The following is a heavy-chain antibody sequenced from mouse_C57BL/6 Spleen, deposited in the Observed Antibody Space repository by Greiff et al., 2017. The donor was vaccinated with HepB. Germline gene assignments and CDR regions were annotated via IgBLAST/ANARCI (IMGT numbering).Heavy chain of an antibody. CDR1: GFTFSSYA. Sequence: EVMLVESGEGLVKPGGSLKLSCAASGFTFSSYAMPWVRQTPEKRLEWVAYISSGGDYIYYADTVKGRFTISRDNARNTLYLQMSSLKSEDTAMYYCTREGNYYGSSLYYFDYWGQGTTLTVSS. D-gene: IGHD1-1*01. CDR3: TREGNYYGSSLYYFDY. J-gene: IGHJ2*01. V-gene: IGHV5-9-1*02. CDR2: ISSGGDYI.